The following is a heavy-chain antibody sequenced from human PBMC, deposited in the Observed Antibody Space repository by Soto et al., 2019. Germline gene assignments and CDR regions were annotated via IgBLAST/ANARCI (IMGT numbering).Heavy chain of an antibody. D-gene: IGHD1-1*01. CDR3: TTSNLGVDF. CDR2: IKTKPDDGTI. V-gene: IGHV3-15*01. CDR1: GLIFSDAW. Sequence: GGSLRLSCAASGLIFSDAWMTWVRQAPGKGLEWVGRIKTKPDDGTIGYAAPVRGRFTISRDDSKNTLYLQMTSLTPDDTGVYYCTTSNLGVDFWGPGTLVTVSS. J-gene: IGHJ4*02.